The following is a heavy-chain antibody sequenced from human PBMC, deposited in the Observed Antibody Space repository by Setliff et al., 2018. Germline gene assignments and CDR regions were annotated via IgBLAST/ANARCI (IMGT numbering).Heavy chain of an antibody. CDR2: IFPSGT. Sequence: SETLSLTCTVSGVSIGSDDYYWSWMRQPPGKGMEWIGHIFPSGTNFNPSFRSRVSMSADTFKNQYSLELTSLTAADTAVYYCARDRFGVAGDFWGRGTLVTVSS. J-gene: IGHJ4*02. D-gene: IGHD3-3*01. V-gene: IGHV4-61*09. CDR1: GVSIGSDDYY. CDR3: ARDRFGVAGDF.